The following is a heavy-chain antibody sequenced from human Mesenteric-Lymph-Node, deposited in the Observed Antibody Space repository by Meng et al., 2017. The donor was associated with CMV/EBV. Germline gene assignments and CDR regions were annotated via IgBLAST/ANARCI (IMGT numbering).Heavy chain of an antibody. CDR2: INHSGST. CDR1: GGSFSGYY. V-gene: IGHV4-34*01. Sequence: GSLRLSCAVYGGSFSGYYWSWIRQPPGKGLEWIGEINHSGSTNYNPSLKSRVTISVDTSKNQFSLKLSSVTAADTAVYYCARSGYCSSTSCYNDYYYYGLDVWGQGTTVTVSS. CDR3: ARSGYCSSTSCYNDYYYYGLDV. J-gene: IGHJ6*02. D-gene: IGHD2-2*02.